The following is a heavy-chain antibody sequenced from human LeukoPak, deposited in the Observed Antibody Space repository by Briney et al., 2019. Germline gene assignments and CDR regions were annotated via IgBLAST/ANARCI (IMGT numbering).Heavy chain of an antibody. J-gene: IGHJ4*02. CDR3: TTGISAVLY. D-gene: IGHD1-14*01. CDR2: IKSKTDGGTT. CDR1: GFTFSHAW. V-gene: IGHV3-15*01. Sequence: GGSLRLSCAASGFTFSHAWMSWVRQAPGKGLEWVGRIKSKTDGGTTDYAAPVKGRSTVSRDDSENTLYLQMSSLKTEDTAVYYCTTGISAVLYWGQGTLVTVSS.